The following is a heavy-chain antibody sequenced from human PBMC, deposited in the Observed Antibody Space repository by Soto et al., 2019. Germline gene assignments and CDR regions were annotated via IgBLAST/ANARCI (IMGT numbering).Heavy chain of an antibody. CDR1: GFTFSGYS. CDR2: IKQDGSEK. CDR3: ARGKDGRRAGTYYFDIDV. D-gene: IGHD1-1*01. J-gene: IGHJ6*03. Sequence: GSLRLSCAASGFTFSGYSMSWVRQAPGKGLDWVANIKQDGSEKYYLDSLKGRFTISRDNAKNSVYLLMNSLRAEDTAVYYCARGKDGRRAGTYYFDIDVWGKGTTVTVSS. V-gene: IGHV3-7*01.